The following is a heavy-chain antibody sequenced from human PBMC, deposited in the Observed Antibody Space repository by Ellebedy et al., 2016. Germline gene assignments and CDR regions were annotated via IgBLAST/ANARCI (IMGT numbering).Heavy chain of an antibody. CDR2: IYYSGST. D-gene: IGHD7-27*01. J-gene: IGHJ4*02. CDR1: GGSFSGYY. CDR3: ARQLGGFGEDDY. V-gene: IGHV4-34*01. Sequence: SETLSLTCAVYGGSFSGYYWSWIRQPPGKGLEWIGSIYYSGSTYYNPSLKSRVTISVDTSKNQFSLKLSSVTAADTAVYYCARQLGGFGEDDYWGQGTLVTVSS.